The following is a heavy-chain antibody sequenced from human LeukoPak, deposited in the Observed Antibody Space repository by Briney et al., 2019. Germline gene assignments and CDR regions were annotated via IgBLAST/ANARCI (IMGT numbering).Heavy chain of an antibody. D-gene: IGHD4-11*01. CDR2: ISSSSSTI. V-gene: IGHV3-48*04. Sequence: GSLRLSCAASGFTFSSYSMNWVRQAPGKGLEWVSYISSSSSTIYYADSVKGRFTISRDNAKNSLYLQMNSLRAEDMALYYCAKADYSNFLDYWGQGTLVTVSS. CDR3: AKADYSNFLDY. J-gene: IGHJ4*02. CDR1: GFTFSSYS.